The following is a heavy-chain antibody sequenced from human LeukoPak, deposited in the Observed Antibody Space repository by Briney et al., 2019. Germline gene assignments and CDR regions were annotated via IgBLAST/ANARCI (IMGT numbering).Heavy chain of an antibody. CDR2: IYTSGST. J-gene: IGHJ4*02. CDR3: ARDSLWFGDVYFDY. V-gene: IGHV4-4*07. CDR1: GNSFGNYY. Sequence: SETLSLTCTVSGNSFGNYYWSWIRQPAGKGLEWIGRIYTSGSTTYNPSLKSQVTMSVDTSKNQFSLKLSSVTAADTAVYYCARDSLWFGDVYFDYWGQGTLVTVSS. D-gene: IGHD3-10*01.